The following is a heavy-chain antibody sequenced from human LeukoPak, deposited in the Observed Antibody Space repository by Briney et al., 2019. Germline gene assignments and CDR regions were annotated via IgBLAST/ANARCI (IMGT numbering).Heavy chain of an antibody. V-gene: IGHV1-69*13. CDR3: ARRGSGYFDSREAFNL. D-gene: IGHD3-22*01. J-gene: IGHJ3*01. Sequence: ASVKVSCKASGGTFSSYAISWVRQAPGQGLEWMGGIIPIFGTANYAQKFQGRVTITADESTSTAYMELSSLRSEDTAVYYCARRGSGYFDSREAFNLWGQGTMVTVSS. CDR2: IIPIFGTA. CDR1: GGTFSSYA.